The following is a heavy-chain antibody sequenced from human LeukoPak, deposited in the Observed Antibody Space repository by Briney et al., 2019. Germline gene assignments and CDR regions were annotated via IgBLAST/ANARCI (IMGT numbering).Heavy chain of an antibody. CDR1: GYTFTTYW. Sequence: GESRKISCKGSGYTFTTYWIGWVRQMPEKGLEWMGIIYPGDSDARYSPSFKGQVTISADKSTSTAYLQWSRLRASDTAMYYCARAFRGFAFDYWGQGTLVTVSS. J-gene: IGHJ4*02. CDR2: IYPGDSDA. V-gene: IGHV5-51*01. D-gene: IGHD3-10*01. CDR3: ARAFRGFAFDY.